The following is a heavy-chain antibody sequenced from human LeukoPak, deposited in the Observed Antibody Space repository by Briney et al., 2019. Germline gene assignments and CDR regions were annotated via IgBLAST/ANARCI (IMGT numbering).Heavy chain of an antibody. CDR1: GYTFTGYY. J-gene: IGHJ5*02. Sequence: VASVKVSCKTSGYTFTGYYMHWVRQAPGQGLEWMGWINPNSGGTNYAQKFQGRVTMTRDTSISTAYMELSRRRSDDTAVYYCATEPIAVAGWFDPWGQGTLVTVSS. CDR3: ATEPIAVAGWFDP. V-gene: IGHV1-2*02. CDR2: INPNSGGT. D-gene: IGHD6-19*01.